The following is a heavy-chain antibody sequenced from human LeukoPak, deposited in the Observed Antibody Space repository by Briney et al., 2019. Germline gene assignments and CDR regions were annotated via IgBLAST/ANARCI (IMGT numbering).Heavy chain of an antibody. J-gene: IGHJ4*02. CDR3: AHGVLRYFDVRYFDY. CDR2: IIPIFGTA. CDR1: GGTFSSYA. D-gene: IGHD3-9*01. Sequence: SVKVSCKASGGTFSSYAISGVRQAPGQGLEWMGGIIPIFGTANYAQKFQGRVTITADESTSTAYMELSSLRSEDTAVYYCAHGVLRYFDVRYFDYWGQGTLVTVS. V-gene: IGHV1-69*13.